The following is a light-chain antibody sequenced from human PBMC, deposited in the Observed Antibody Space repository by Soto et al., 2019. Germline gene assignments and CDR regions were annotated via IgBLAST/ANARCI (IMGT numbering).Light chain of an antibody. J-gene: IGLJ1*01. CDR1: SSDVGSYNL. Sequence: QSALTQPASVSGSPGQPITISCTGTSSDVGSYNLVSWYQQHPGKAPKLMIYEGSKRPSGVSNRFSGYKSGNTASLTISGLQAEDEADYYCCSYAGSSTFYVFGPGTKLTVL. CDR2: EGS. CDR3: CSYAGSSTFYV. V-gene: IGLV2-23*01.